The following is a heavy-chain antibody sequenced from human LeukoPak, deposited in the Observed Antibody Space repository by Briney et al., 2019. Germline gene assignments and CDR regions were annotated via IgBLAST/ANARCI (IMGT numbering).Heavy chain of an antibody. V-gene: IGHV3-23*01. D-gene: IGHD1-26*01. CDR3: AKDVRKWESLHFFDY. Sequence: GGSLRLSCAASGFTLSTNAMSWVRQAPGKGLEWISGISGSGASTYYADSVKGRFTISRDDSRNTLYLQMNSLRGDDTAVYYCAKDVRKWESLHFFDYWGQGTLVTVTS. J-gene: IGHJ4*02. CDR1: GFTLSTNA. CDR2: ISGSGAST.